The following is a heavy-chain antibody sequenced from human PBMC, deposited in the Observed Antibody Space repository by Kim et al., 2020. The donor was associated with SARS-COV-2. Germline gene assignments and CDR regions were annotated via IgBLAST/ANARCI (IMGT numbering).Heavy chain of an antibody. CDR1: GGSISSSNW. CDR2: IYHSGST. Sequence: SETLSLTCAVSGGSISSSNWWSWVRQPPGKGLEWIGEIYHSGSTNYNPSLKSRVTISVDKSKNQFSLKLSSVTAADTAVYYCARITRGQVIGVGYFDYWGQGTLVTVSS. D-gene: IGHD2-15*01. V-gene: IGHV4-4*02. J-gene: IGHJ4*02. CDR3: ARITRGQVIGVGYFDY.